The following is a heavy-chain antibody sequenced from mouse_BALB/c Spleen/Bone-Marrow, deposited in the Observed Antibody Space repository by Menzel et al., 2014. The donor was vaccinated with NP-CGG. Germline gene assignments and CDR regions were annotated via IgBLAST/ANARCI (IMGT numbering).Heavy chain of an antibody. V-gene: IGHV1S130*01. J-gene: IGHJ2*01. Sequence: VQLQESGSVLVRPGASVNLSCKASGYTFTNSWMHWAKQRPGQGLEWIGEIHPNSGNANYNEKFKGKATLTVVTSSSTAYVDLSSLTSEDSAVYYCARHHRYAYYFDYWGQGTTLTVSS. CDR3: ARHHRYAYYFDY. CDR1: GYTFTNSW. CDR2: IHPNSGNA. D-gene: IGHD2-14*01.